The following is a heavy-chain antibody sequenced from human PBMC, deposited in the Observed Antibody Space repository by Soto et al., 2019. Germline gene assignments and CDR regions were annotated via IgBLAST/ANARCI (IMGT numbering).Heavy chain of an antibody. CDR2: ISGSGDST. J-gene: IGHJ4*02. V-gene: IGHV3-23*01. CDR1: GFTFSTYA. Sequence: EVPLLESGGGLVQTGGSLRLSCAASGFTFSTYAMNWVRQAPGKGLEWVSGISGSGDSTYYAGSVKGRFTVSRDNSKNTLYLQMNSLRAEDTDVFYCAKERSSGWSLDYWGQGTLVTVSS. D-gene: IGHD6-19*01. CDR3: AKERSSGWSLDY.